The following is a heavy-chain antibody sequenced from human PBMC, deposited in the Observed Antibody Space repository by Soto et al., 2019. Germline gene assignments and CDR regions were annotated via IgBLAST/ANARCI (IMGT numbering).Heavy chain of an antibody. CDR1: GYSFTSYW. J-gene: IGHJ3*02. Sequence: GESLKISCKGSGYSFTSYWIGWVRQMPGKGLEWMGIIYPGDSDTRYSPSFQGQVTISADKSISTAYLQWSSLKASDTAMYYCATPPGGNGARSSLDAFDIWGQGTMVTVSS. CDR3: ATPPGGNGARSSLDAFDI. D-gene: IGHD2-2*01. V-gene: IGHV5-51*01. CDR2: IYPGDSDT.